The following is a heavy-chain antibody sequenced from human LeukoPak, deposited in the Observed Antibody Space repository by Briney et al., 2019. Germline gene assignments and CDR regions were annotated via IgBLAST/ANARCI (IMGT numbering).Heavy chain of an antibody. CDR2: IYSGGST. CDR3: ARHSSGYYSPFDY. CDR1: GFTVSSNY. Sequence: PGGSLRLSCAASGFTVSSNYMSWVRQAPGKGLEWVSVIYSGGSTYDADSVKGRFTISRDNSKNTLYLQMNSLRAEDTAVYYCARHSSGYYSPFDYWGQGTLVTVSS. V-gene: IGHV3-53*01. D-gene: IGHD3-22*01. J-gene: IGHJ4*02.